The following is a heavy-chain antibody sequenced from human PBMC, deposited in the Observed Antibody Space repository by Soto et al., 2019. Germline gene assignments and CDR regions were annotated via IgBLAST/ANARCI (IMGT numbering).Heavy chain of an antibody. CDR2: ISYDGSNK. Sequence: QVQLVESGGGVVQPGRSLRLSCAASGFTFSSYGMHWVRQAPGKGLEWVAVISYDGSNKYYADSVKGRFTISRDNSKNTLYLQMTSLRAEDTAVYYCAKTLVAGIVGANFYYYYGMDVWGQGTTVTVSS. CDR1: GFTFSSYG. D-gene: IGHD1-26*01. V-gene: IGHV3-30*18. J-gene: IGHJ6*02. CDR3: AKTLVAGIVGANFYYYYGMDV.